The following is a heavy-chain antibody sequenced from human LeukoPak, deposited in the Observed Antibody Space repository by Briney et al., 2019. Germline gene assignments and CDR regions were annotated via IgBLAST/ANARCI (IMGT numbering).Heavy chain of an antibody. CDR3: AREIKQWTRGGMEDY. V-gene: IGHV4-34*01. D-gene: IGHD6-19*01. J-gene: IGHJ4*02. Sequence: PSETLSLTCAVYGGSFSGCYWRGFLQPPGKGREWCGESNHSGGTTYNPPPKSRVTIAVDTSQNQFSLKLSSGTAADTAVYYCAREIKQWTRGGMEDYWGQGTLVTVSS. CDR1: GGSFSGCY. CDR2: SNHSGGT.